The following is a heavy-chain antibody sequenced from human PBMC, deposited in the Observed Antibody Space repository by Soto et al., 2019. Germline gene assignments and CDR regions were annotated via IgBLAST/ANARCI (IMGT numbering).Heavy chain of an antibody. CDR3: AREGSDILTGTPVRAFDI. CDR1: GGSISSYY. CDR2: IYYSGST. J-gene: IGHJ3*02. Sequence: PSETLSLTCTVSGGSISSYYWSWIRQPPGKGLEWIGYIYYSGSTNYNPSLKSRVTISVDTSKNQFSLKLSSVTAADTAVYYCAREGSDILTGTPVRAFDIWGQGTMVTVSS. D-gene: IGHD3-9*01. V-gene: IGHV4-59*01.